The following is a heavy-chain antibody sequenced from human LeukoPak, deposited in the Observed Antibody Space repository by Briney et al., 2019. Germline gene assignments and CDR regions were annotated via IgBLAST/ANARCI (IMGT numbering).Heavy chain of an antibody. J-gene: IGHJ5*02. V-gene: IGHV4-30-4*08. D-gene: IGHD1-26*01. CDR2: IYYSGST. CDR1: GGSISSGDYY. CDR3: AREFSGSLDNWSDP. Sequence: SETLSLTCTVSGGSISSGDYYWSWIRQPPGKGLEWIGYIYYSGSTYYNPSLKSRVTISVDTSKNQFSLKLSSVTAADTAVYYCAREFSGSLDNWSDPWGQGTLVTVSS.